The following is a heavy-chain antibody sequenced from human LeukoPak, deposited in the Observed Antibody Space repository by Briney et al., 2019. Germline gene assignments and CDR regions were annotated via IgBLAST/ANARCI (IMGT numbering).Heavy chain of an antibody. CDR3: AKIEATTSSPLYYYYMDV. D-gene: IGHD1-26*01. CDR1: GFTFSSYA. J-gene: IGHJ6*03. Sequence: GGSLRLSCAASGFTFSSYAMSWVRQAPGKGLEWVSAISGSGGSTYYADSVKGRFTISRDNSKNTLYLQMNSLRAEDTAVYYCAKIEATTSSPLYYYYMDVWGKGTTVTVSS. CDR2: ISGSGGST. V-gene: IGHV3-23*01.